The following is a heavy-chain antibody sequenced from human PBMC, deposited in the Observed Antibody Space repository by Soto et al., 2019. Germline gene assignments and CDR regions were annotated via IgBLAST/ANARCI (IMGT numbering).Heavy chain of an antibody. D-gene: IGHD4-17*01. V-gene: IGHV3-33*01. CDR3: ARDRGSYGDL. CDR2: IWYDGSNK. CDR1: GFTFSSYG. J-gene: IGHJ2*01. Sequence: QVQLVESGGGVVQPGRSLRLSCAASGFTFSSYGMHWVSQAPGKGLEWVAVIWYDGSNKYYADSVKGRFTISRDNSKNTLYLQMNSLRAADTAVYYCARDRGSYGDLWGRGTLVTVSS.